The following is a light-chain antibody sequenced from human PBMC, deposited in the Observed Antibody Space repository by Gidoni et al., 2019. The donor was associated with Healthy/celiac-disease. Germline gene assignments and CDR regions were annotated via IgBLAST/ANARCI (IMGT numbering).Light chain of an antibody. CDR2: SDS. V-gene: IGLV3-9*01. Sequence: SYELTQPLSVSVALGQTARITCGGNNLGSKKVHWYQQKPGQAPVLIIYSDSNRPSGIPERFSGSNTGNTATLTISRAQAGDEADYYCQVWDSSTWVFGGGTKLTVL. CDR3: QVWDSSTWV. CDR1: NLGSKK. J-gene: IGLJ3*02.